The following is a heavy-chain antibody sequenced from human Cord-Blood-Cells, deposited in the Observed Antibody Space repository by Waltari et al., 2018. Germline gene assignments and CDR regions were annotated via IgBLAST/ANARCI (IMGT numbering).Heavy chain of an antibody. D-gene: IGHD3-3*01. CDR2: MNPNSGNT. J-gene: IGHJ6*02. V-gene: IGHV1-8*01. Sequence: QVQLVQSGAEVKKPGASVKVSCKASGYTFTSYDINWVRQATGQGLEWMGWMNPNSGNTGYAQKFQGRVTMTRNTSISTAYMELSSLRSEDTAVYYCARVALEWYYYYYGMDVWGQGTTVTVSS. CDR3: ARVALEWYYYYYGMDV. CDR1: GYTFTSYD.